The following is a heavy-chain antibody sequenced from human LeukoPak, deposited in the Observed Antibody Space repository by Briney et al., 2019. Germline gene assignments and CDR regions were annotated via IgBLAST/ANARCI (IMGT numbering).Heavy chain of an antibody. D-gene: IGHD5-18*01. J-gene: IGHJ4*02. CDR1: GFTVSSNY. V-gene: IGHV3-53*01. CDR3: ARSSGYSYGYEKFDY. Sequence: GGSLRLSCAASGFTVSSNYMSWVRQAPGKGLEWVSLIYSGGSAYYADSVKGRFTISRDNSKNTLYLQMNSLRAEDTAVYYCARSSGYSYGYEKFDYWGQGTLVTVSS. CDR2: IYSGGSA.